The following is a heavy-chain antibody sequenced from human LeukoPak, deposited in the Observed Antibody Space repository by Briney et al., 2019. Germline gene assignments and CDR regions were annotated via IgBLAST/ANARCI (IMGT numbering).Heavy chain of an antibody. V-gene: IGHV4-30-4*08. Sequence: SETLSLTCTVSGGSISSGDYNWSWIRQPPGTGLEWIGYIYYSGSTYYNPSLKSRVTISVDTSKNQFSLKLSSVTAADTAVYYCARDWGGYYLGDYYYYMDVWGKGTTVTVSS. CDR3: ARDWGGYYLGDYYYYMDV. CDR2: IYYSGST. J-gene: IGHJ6*03. CDR1: GGSISSGDYN. D-gene: IGHD3-3*01.